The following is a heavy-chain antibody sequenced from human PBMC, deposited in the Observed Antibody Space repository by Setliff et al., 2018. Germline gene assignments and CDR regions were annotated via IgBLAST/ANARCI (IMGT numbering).Heavy chain of an antibody. Sequence: ASVKVSCKTSGYTFTNYGINWVRQAPGQGLEWMGWINNYSFKTNSPQKFLDRLTMTTDTSTSTAYMELGSLTTDDTAVYYCARVESMVRGKNILRHFDYWGQGIQVTVSS. V-gene: IGHV1-18*01. CDR1: GYTFTNYG. CDR3: ARVESMVRGKNILRHFDY. J-gene: IGHJ4*02. CDR2: INNYSFKT. D-gene: IGHD3-10*01.